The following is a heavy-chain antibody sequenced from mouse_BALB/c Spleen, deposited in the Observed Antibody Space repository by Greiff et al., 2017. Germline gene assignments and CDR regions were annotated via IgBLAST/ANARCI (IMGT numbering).Heavy chain of an antibody. J-gene: IGHJ2*01. CDR3: ARRGYDGYFDY. V-gene: IGHV3-2*02. Sequence: VQLQQSGPGLVKPSQSLSLTCTVTGYSITSDYAWNWIRQFPGNKLEWMGYISYSGSTSYNPSLKSRISITRDTSKNQFFLQLNSVTTEDTATYYCARRGYDGYFDYWGQGTTLTVSS. D-gene: IGHD2-14*01. CDR1: GYSITSDYA. CDR2: ISYSGST.